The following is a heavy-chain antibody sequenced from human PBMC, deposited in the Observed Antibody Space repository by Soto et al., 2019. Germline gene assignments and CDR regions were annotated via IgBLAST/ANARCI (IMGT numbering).Heavy chain of an antibody. J-gene: IGHJ4*02. D-gene: IGHD6-6*01. V-gene: IGHV3-30-3*01. CDR2: ISYDGSNK. CDR1: GFTFSSYA. CDR3: ARVVWAARGSPESPTRYARGY. Sequence: QVQLVESGGGVVQPGRSLRLSCAASGFTFSSYAMHWVRQAPGKGLEWVAVISYDGSNKYYADSVKGRFTISRDNSEDAMYLQMNSLRAEVTGVYDCARVVWAARGSPESPTRYARGYWGQGTLVNVSS.